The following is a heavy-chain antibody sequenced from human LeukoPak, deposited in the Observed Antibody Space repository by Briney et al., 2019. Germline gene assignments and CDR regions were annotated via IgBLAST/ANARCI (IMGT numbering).Heavy chain of an antibody. CDR2: NRDKAKSYTT. J-gene: IGHJ3*02. V-gene: IGHV3-72*01. D-gene: IGHD3-22*01. CDR3: TRPSYYDSRGYSTNGFDI. Sequence: GGSLRLSCVASGFTVSDHYIDWVRQAPGKGLEWVGRNRDKAKSYTTDYAASVRGRFTISRDDSKNSLYLQMYSLKTEDTAVYFCTRPSYYDSRGYSTNGFDIWGQGTMVTVSS. CDR1: GFTVSDHY.